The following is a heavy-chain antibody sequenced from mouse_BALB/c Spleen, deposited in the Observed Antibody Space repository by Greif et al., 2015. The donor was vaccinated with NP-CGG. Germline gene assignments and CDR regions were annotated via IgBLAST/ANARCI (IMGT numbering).Heavy chain of an antibody. CDR3: ARDLYGSSSHYYAMDY. V-gene: IGHV7-3*02. J-gene: IGHJ4*01. CDR2: IRNKANGYTT. D-gene: IGHD1-1*01. Sequence: EVQVVGSGGGLVQPGGSLRLSCATSGFTFTDYYMSWVRQPPGKALEWLGFIRNKANGYTTEYSASVKGRFTISRDNSQSILYLQMSALRAEDSATYYCARDLYGSSSHYYAMDYWGQGTSVTVSS. CDR1: GFTFTDYY.